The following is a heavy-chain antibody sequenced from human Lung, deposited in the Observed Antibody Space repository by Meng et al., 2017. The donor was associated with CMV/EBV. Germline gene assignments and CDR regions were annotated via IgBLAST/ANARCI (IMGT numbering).Heavy chain of an antibody. CDR3: ARAGAAVTTHFDF. J-gene: IGHJ4*02. Sequence: KASGYPFGIFGITWGRQAPGQGLEWVGWIGADNGNTNYAQKFQGRVTLTTDTSTRTAYMDLGGLRSDDSAVYYCARAGAAVTTHFDFWGQGTLVTVSS. CDR2: IGADNGNT. V-gene: IGHV1-18*01. D-gene: IGHD4-17*01. CDR1: GYPFGIFG.